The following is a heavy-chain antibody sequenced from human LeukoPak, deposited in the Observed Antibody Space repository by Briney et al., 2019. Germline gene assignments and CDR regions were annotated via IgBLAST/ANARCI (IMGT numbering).Heavy chain of an antibody. D-gene: IGHD4-17*01. V-gene: IGHV1-69*06. CDR1: GGTFSSYA. CDR2: IIPIFGTA. Sequence: GASVKVSCKASGGTFSSYAISWVRQAPGQGLEWMGGIIPIFGTANYAQKFQGRVTITADKSTSTAYMELSSLRSEDTAVYYCARGPYGDYGDYWGQGTLVTVSS. CDR3: ARGPYGDYGDY. J-gene: IGHJ4*02.